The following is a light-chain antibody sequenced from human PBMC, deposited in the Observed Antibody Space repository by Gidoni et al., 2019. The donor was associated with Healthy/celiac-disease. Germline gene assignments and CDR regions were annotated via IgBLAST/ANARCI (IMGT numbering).Light chain of an antibody. J-gene: IGKJ5*01. CDR1: QSVLYSSNNKNY. V-gene: IGKV4-1*01. CDR2: WAS. CDR3: QQYYSTPPT. Sequence: DIVMTQSPDSLAVSLGERATINCKSSQSVLYSSNNKNYLACYQQKPGQPPKLLIYWASTRESGVPDRFSGSGSWTDFTLTISSLQAEYVAVYYCQQYYSTPPTFGQXTRLEIK.